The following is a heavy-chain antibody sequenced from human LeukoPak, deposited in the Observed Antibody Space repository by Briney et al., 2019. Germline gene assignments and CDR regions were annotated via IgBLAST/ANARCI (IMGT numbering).Heavy chain of an antibody. CDR1: GYTFTSYG. CDR2: ISAYNGNT. Sequence: GASVKVSCKASGYTFTSYGISWVRQVPGQGLEWMGWISAYNGNTNYAQELQGRVTMTTDTSTSTAYMELRSLRSDDTAVYYCARGVCTNGICYGPYYYYGMDVWGQGTTVTVSS. J-gene: IGHJ6*02. D-gene: IGHD2-8*01. CDR3: ARGVCTNGICYGPYYYYGMDV. V-gene: IGHV1-18*01.